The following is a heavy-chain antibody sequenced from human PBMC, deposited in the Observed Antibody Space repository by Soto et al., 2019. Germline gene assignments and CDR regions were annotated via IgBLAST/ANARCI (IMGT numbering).Heavy chain of an antibody. D-gene: IGHD6-13*01. V-gene: IGHV3-23*04. CDR3: AKGLINGRWYAED. CDR2: ITDSGTGT. CDR1: GFTFSSCV. Sequence: VQLVESGGGLVHPGESLRLSCGASGFTFSSCVMTWVRQAPGKGLEWVSCITDSGTGTYYADSVKGRFTISRDNSKNTMYLQMNNLRAEDTGVYYCAKGLINGRWYAEDWGQGTLVTVSS. J-gene: IGHJ4*02.